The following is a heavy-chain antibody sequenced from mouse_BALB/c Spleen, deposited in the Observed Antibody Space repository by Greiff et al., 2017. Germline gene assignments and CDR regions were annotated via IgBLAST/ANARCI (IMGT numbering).Heavy chain of an antibody. CDR2: INPYNDGT. CDR1: GYTFTSYV. J-gene: IGHJ4*01. D-gene: IGHD2-1*01. Sequence: QLQQSGPELVKPGASVKMSCKASGYTFTSYVMHWVKQKPGQGLEWIGYINPYNDGTKYNEKFKGKATLTSDKSSSTAYMELSSLTSEDSAVYYCAREGNSYAMDYWGQGTSVTVSS. V-gene: IGHV1-14*01. CDR3: AREGNSYAMDY.